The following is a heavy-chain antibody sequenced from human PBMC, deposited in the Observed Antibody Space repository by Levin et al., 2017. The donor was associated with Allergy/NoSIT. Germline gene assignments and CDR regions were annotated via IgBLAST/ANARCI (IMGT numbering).Heavy chain of an antibody. J-gene: IGHJ3*01. CDR1: GFTVSSNY. CDR3: AKERGDAFDV. Sequence: ETLSLTCAASGFTVSSNYMSWVRQAPGKGLEWVSVIYTGGSRYYADNVKGRFIISRDESKNTLQLQMNSLRPEDTAVYYCAKERGDAFDVWGQGTMVTVSS. CDR2: IYTGGSR. V-gene: IGHV3-66*02.